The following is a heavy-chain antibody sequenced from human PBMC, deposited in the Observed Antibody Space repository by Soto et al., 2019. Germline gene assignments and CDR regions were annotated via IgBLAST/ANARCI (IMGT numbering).Heavy chain of an antibody. V-gene: IGHV3-74*01. CDR2: ISSDGGGT. CDR1: GFTFSTYW. CDR3: ATFHTSSWKTLDS. D-gene: IGHD6-13*01. Sequence: EVQLVESGGGLVQPGGSLRLSCAASGFTFSTYWMHWARQGPGKGLVWVSRISSDGGGTTDADSVKGRFTISRDNAKNTLYLQMNSLRAEDTAVYYCATFHTSSWKTLDSWGRGTLVTVSS. J-gene: IGHJ5*01.